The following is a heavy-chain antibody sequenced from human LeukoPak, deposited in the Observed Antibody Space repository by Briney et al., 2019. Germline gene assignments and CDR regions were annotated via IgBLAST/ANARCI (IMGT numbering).Heavy chain of an antibody. CDR2: ISAYNGNT. J-gene: IGHJ3*02. Sequence: ASVKVSCKASGYTFTGYYMHWVRQAPGQGLEWMGWISAYNGNTNYAQKLQGRVTMTTDTSTSTAYMELRSLRSDDTAVYYCARVGNWEDAFDIWGQGTMVTVSS. D-gene: IGHD7-27*01. V-gene: IGHV1-18*04. CDR3: ARVGNWEDAFDI. CDR1: GYTFTGYY.